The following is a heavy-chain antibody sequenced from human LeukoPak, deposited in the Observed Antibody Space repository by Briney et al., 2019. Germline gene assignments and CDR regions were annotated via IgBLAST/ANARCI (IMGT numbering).Heavy chain of an antibody. J-gene: IGHJ4*02. Sequence: GSLRLSCAASGFTFSSYAMAWVRQAPGKGLEWVSSIGGNDGSIYYADSAKGRFTIFRDNFRNTLYLQMNRLRAEDTAVYYCTKASSYFDSSGYTHWGQGTLVTVSS. V-gene: IGHV3-23*01. CDR1: GFTFSSYA. D-gene: IGHD3-22*01. CDR2: IGGNDGSI. CDR3: TKASSYFDSSGYTH.